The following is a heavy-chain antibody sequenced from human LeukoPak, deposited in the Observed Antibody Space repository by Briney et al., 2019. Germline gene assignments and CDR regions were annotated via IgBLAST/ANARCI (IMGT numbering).Heavy chain of an antibody. J-gene: IGHJ6*02. D-gene: IGHD3-3*01. V-gene: IGHV1-2*02. CDR3: ARDRITIFGVVTGPYYYYGMDV. CDR1: GFTFTGYY. Sequence: ASVKVSCKASGFTFTGYYMHWVRQAPGQGLEWMGWINPNSGGTNYAQKFQGRVTMTRDTSISTAYMELSRLRSDDTAVYYCARDRITIFGVVTGPYYYYGMDVWGQGTTVTVSS. CDR2: INPNSGGT.